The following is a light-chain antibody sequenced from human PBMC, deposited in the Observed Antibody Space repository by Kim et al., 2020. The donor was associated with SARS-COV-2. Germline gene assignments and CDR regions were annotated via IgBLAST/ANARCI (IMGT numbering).Light chain of an antibody. CDR2: EDN. J-gene: IGLJ3*02. CDR1: GGSIARNY. CDR3: QSYDSSNQGV. Sequence: KTVTISCTRSGGSIARNYVQWYQQRPGSAPTTVIYEDNQRPSGVPDRFSGSIDSSSNSASLTISGLKTEDEADYYCQSYDSSNQGVFGGGTQLTVL. V-gene: IGLV6-57*03.